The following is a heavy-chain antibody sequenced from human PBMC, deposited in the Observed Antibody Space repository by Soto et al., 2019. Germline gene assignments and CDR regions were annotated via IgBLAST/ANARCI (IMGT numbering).Heavy chain of an antibody. CDR2: VSASGDTT. CDR3: AKGDISSYSFMGV. CDR1: GLIFSDYR. J-gene: IGHJ6*03. Sequence: EVQLLESGGDLVQPGGSLRLSCAASGLIFSDYRMSWVRQAPGQGLQWVSAVSASGDTTHYADSVQGRFTISRDNSENTLSLQMNSLRAEDTGVYYCAKGDISSYSFMGVWGKGTTVTVSS. V-gene: IGHV3-23*01. D-gene: IGHD2-21*01.